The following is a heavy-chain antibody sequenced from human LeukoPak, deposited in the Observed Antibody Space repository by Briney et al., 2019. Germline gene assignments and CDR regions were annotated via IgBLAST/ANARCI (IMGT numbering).Heavy chain of an antibody. J-gene: IGHJ3*02. Sequence: SETLSLTCTVSGGPISSSNYYWGWIRQPPGKGLEWIGSIYYSGSTYYNPSLKSRVTISVDTSKNQFSLKLSSVTAADTAVYYCARDPPTPDYGDYYTHDAFDIWGQGTMVTVSS. CDR1: GGPISSSNYY. V-gene: IGHV4-39*07. CDR3: ARDPPTPDYGDYYTHDAFDI. D-gene: IGHD4-17*01. CDR2: IYYSGST.